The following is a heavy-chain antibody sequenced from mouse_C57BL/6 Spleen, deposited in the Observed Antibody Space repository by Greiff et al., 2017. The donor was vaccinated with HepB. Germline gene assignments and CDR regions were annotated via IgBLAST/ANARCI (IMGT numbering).Heavy chain of an antibody. CDR2: IYPRSGNT. D-gene: IGHD2-2*01. CDR1: GYTFTSYG. J-gene: IGHJ2*01. Sequence: QVQLQQSGAELARPGASVKLSCKASGYTFTSYGISWVKQRTGQGLEWIGEIYPRSGNTYYNEKFKGKATLTADKSSSTAYLELRSLTSEDSAVYFCARWCFGYAPDYWGQGTTLTVSS. CDR3: ARWCFGYAPDY. V-gene: IGHV1-81*01.